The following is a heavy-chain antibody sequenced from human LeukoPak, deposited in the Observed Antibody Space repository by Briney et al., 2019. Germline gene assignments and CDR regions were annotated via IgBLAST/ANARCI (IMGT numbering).Heavy chain of an antibody. CDR3: AKGGYYDILTGYYSEAY. J-gene: IGHJ4*02. CDR2: ISGSGGST. V-gene: IGHV3-23*01. CDR1: GFTFSSYA. D-gene: IGHD3-9*01. Sequence: PGGSLRLSCAASGFTFSSYAMSWARQAPGKGLEWVSAISGSGGSTYYADSVKGRFTISRDNSKNTLYLQMNSLRAEDTAVYYCAKGGYYDILTGYYSEAYWGQGTLVTVSS.